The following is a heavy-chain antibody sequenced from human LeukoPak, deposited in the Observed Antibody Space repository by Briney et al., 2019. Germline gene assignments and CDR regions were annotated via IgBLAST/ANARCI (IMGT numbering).Heavy chain of an antibody. V-gene: IGHV1-2*02. CDR2: INPNSGGT. J-gene: IGHJ4*02. Sequence: ASVKVSCKASGYTFTVYYMHWVRQAPGQGLEWMGWINPNSGGTNYAQKFQGRVTMTRDTSISTAYMELSRLRSDDTAVYYCARMYSGYDCFDYWGQGTLVTVSS. D-gene: IGHD5-12*01. CDR1: GYTFTVYY. CDR3: ARMYSGYDCFDY.